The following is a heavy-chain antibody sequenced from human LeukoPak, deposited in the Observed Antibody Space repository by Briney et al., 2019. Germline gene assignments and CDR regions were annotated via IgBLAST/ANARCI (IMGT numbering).Heavy chain of an antibody. V-gene: IGHV1-2*02. CDR1: GYTFTGYY. Sequence: GASVKVSCKASGYTFTGYYMHWVRQAPGQGLEWTGWINPNSGGTNYAQKFQGRVTMTRDTSISTAYMELSRLRSDDTAVYYCARPVYCSGGSCYSWWFDPWGQGTLVTVSS. J-gene: IGHJ5*02. CDR3: ARPVYCSGGSCYSWWFDP. D-gene: IGHD2-15*01. CDR2: INPNSGGT.